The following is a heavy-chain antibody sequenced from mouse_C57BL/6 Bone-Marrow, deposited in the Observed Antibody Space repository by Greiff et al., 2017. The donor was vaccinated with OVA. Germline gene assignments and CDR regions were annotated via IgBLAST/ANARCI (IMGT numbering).Heavy chain of an antibody. J-gene: IGHJ3*01. CDR1: GYTFTDYY. D-gene: IGHD2-4*01. CDR3: ARRGVYDYFAY. Sequence: EVQLQQSGPELVKPGASVKISCKASGYTFTDYYMNWVKQSHGKSLEWIGDINPNNGGTSYNQKFKGKATLTVDKSSSTAYMELRSLTSEDSAVYYCARRGVYDYFAYWGQGTLVTVSA. CDR2: INPNNGGT. V-gene: IGHV1-26*01.